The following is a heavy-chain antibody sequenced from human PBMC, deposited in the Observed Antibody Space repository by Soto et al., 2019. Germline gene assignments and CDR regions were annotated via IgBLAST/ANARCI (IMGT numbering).Heavy chain of an antibody. Sequence: QVQLQQWGAGLLKPSETLSLTCAVYGGSFSGYYWSWIRQPPGKGLEWIGEINHSGSTNYNPSLKSRVTISVDTSKNQFSLKLSSVTAADTAVYYCARGPYCSSTSCYNSKYSSSPVFDYWGQGTLVTVSS. V-gene: IGHV4-34*01. CDR3: ARGPYCSSTSCYNSKYSSSPVFDY. J-gene: IGHJ4*02. D-gene: IGHD2-2*01. CDR2: INHSGST. CDR1: GGSFSGYY.